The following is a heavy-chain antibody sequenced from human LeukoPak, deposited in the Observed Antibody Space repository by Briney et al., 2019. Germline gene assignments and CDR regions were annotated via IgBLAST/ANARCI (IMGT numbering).Heavy chain of an antibody. Sequence: PGGSLRLSCAASGFTFSSYAMSWVRQAPGKGLEWVSAISGSGGSTYYADSVKGRFTISRDNSKNTLYLQMNSLRAEDTAVYYCAKASLHVVAATSFDYWGQGTLVTVSS. CDR1: GFTFSSYA. J-gene: IGHJ4*02. CDR3: AKASLHVVAATSFDY. CDR2: ISGSGGST. V-gene: IGHV3-23*01. D-gene: IGHD2-15*01.